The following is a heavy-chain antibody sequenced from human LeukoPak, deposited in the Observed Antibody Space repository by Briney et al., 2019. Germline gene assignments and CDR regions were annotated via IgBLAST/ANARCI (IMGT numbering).Heavy chain of an antibody. Sequence: PSETLSLTCTVSGGSISSGSYYWSWIRQPAGKGLEWIGRIYTSGSTNYNPSLKSRVTISVDTSKNQFSLKLSSVTAADTAVYYCARETYYYGSGSYYDYYYYYMDVWGKGTTVTISS. D-gene: IGHD3-10*01. V-gene: IGHV4-61*02. CDR2: IYTSGST. CDR1: GGSISSGSYY. CDR3: ARETYYYGSGSYYDYYYYYMDV. J-gene: IGHJ6*03.